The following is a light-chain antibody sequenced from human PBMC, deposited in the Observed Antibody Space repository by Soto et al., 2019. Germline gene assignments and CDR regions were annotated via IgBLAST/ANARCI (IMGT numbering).Light chain of an antibody. J-gene: IGLJ2*01. CDR3: NSYAGSNNVV. Sequence: QSVLTQPPSASGSPGQSVTISCTGTSSDVGGYNSVSWYQQHPGRAPKLMIYEATQRPSGVPERFSGSKSGNTASLTVSGLQAEDEADYYCNSYAGSNNVVFGGGTKVTVL. V-gene: IGLV2-8*01. CDR2: EAT. CDR1: SSDVGGYNS.